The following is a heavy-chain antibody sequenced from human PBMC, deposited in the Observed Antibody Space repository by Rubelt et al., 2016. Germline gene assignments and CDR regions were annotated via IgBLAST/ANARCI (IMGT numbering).Heavy chain of an antibody. J-gene: IGHJ4*02. V-gene: IGHV4-31*03. CDR3: ARESRLLANDY. Sequence: QVQLQESGPGLVKPSQTLSLTCTVSGGSISSGGYYWSWIRQHPGKGLEWIGYIYYSGGTYYNPSLKRRVTISVHKSKNQFSLKLSSVTAADTAVYYCARESRLLANDYWGQGTLVTVSS. CDR1: GGSISSGGYY. D-gene: IGHD2/OR15-2a*01. CDR2: IYYSGGT.